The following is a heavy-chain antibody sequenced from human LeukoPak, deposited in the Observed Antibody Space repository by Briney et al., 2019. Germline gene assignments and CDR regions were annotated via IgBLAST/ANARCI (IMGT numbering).Heavy chain of an antibody. Sequence: SETLSLTCTVSGGSISSSSYYWGWIRQPPGKGLEWIGSIYYSGSTNYNPSLKSRVTISVDTSKNQFSLKLSSVTAADTAVYYCARAPVWVRGVIDYWGQGTLVTVSS. J-gene: IGHJ4*02. V-gene: IGHV4-39*07. CDR3: ARAPVWVRGVIDY. CDR1: GGSISSSSYY. D-gene: IGHD3-10*01. CDR2: IYYSGST.